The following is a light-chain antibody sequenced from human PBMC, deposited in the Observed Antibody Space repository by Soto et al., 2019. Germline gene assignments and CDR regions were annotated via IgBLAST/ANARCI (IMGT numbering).Light chain of an antibody. CDR1: SSDVGGYNY. CDR3: CSYAGSYTGV. CDR2: DVS. J-gene: IGLJ2*01. V-gene: IGLV2-11*01. Sequence: QSALTQPRSVSGSPGQSVTISCTGTSSDVGGYNYVSWYQQHPGKAPKLMIFDVSTRPSGVPERFSGSKSGNTASLTISGLQTEDEADYYCCSYAGSYTGVFGGGTKLTVL.